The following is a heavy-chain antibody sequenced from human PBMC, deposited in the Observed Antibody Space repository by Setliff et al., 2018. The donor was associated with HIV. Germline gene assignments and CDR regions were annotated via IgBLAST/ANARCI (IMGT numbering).Heavy chain of an antibody. CDR2: VNHGGNI. CDR1: SGSFNNYF. CDR3: ATRRGDSWSFDF. Sequence: PSETLSLTCAVYYSGSFNNYFWSWIRQSPERGLEWLGEVNHGGNINYNPSLQSRVTVSVDTSKINFSLKVTSVTVADTAVYYCATRRGDSWSFDFWGQGTPVTVSS. D-gene: IGHD2-8*02. J-gene: IGHJ4*02. V-gene: IGHV4-34*01.